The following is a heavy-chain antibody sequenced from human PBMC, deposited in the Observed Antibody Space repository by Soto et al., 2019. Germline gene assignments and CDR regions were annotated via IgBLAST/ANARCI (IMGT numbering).Heavy chain of an antibody. D-gene: IGHD1-1*01. CDR1: GFTFSTYA. CDR2: VSASGLNT. Sequence: EVQLLESGGKLVQPGGSLTLSCAASGFTFSTYAMAWVRQAPGKGLEWVSGVSASGLNTDYADPVKGRFYISRDNSKNTVSLHMNCLRAEDTPLYDCAKDHPRWTSGYFFEYWGQGTPVTVSS. V-gene: IGHV3-23*01. J-gene: IGHJ4*02. CDR3: AKDHPRWTSGYFFEY.